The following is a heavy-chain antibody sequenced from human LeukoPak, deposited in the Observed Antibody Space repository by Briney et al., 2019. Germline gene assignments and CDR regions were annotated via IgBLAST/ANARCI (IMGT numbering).Heavy chain of an antibody. D-gene: IGHD6-13*01. J-gene: IGHJ4*02. CDR2: INYSGST. Sequence: SETLSLTCAVYGGSFSGYYWSWIRQPPGRGLEWIGEINYSGSTNYNPSLKSRVTISVDTSKNQFSLKLSSVTAADTAMYYCARRPGYSSSWYYWGQGTPVTVSS. V-gene: IGHV4-34*01. CDR1: GGSFSGYY. CDR3: ARRPGYSSSWYY.